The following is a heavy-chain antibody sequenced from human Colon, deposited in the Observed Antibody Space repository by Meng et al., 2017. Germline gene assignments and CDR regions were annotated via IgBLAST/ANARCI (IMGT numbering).Heavy chain of an antibody. CDR1: VSYINSYS. CDR2: IYHTGRT. J-gene: IGHJ4*02. CDR3: GRGLTGYHAHTDY. D-gene: IGHD3-9*01. Sequence: VERKKSGPGLVTPSTTLSLTCKFSVSYINSYSWSWIPQPPGKGLEWIGYIYHTGRTTYTPSPQSRVTISADSSKNQVSLNLNSVTAADTAVYYCGRGLTGYHAHTDYWGQGTLVTVSS. V-gene: IGHV4-59*12.